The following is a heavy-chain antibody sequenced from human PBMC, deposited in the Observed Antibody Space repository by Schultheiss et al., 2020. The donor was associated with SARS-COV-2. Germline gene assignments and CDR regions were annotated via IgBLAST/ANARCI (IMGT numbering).Heavy chain of an antibody. CDR3: ARVGGRCSGGSCYTLGYY. D-gene: IGHD2-15*01. J-gene: IGHJ4*02. CDR1: GGSFSGYY. Sequence: SETLSLTCAVYGGSFSGYYWSWIRKPPGKGLEWIGEINHSGSTNYNPSLKSRVTISVDTSKNQFSLKLSSVTAADTAVYYCARVGGRCSGGSCYTLGYYWGQGTLVTVSS. CDR2: INHSGST. V-gene: IGHV4-34*01.